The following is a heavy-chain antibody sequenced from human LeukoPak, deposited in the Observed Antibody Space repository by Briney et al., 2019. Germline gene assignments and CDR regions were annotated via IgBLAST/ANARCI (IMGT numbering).Heavy chain of an antibody. CDR2: ISGSGGST. Sequence: GGSLRLSCAASGFTFSSYAMSWVRQAPGKGLEWVSAISGSGGSTYYADSVKGRFTISSDNSKNTLYLQMNSLRAEDTAVYYCAKSMVRGVIMAYYFDYWGQGTLVTVSS. D-gene: IGHD3-10*01. J-gene: IGHJ4*02. CDR3: AKSMVRGVIMAYYFDY. V-gene: IGHV3-23*01. CDR1: GFTFSSYA.